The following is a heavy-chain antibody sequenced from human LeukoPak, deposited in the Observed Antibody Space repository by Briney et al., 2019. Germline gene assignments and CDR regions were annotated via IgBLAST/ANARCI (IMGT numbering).Heavy chain of an antibody. CDR3: ARVGYCSGNSCVNWFDP. D-gene: IGHD6-19*01. V-gene: IGHV4-38-2*02. Sequence: SETLSLTCTVSGYSISSGYYWGWIRQSPGKGLEWIGIGGAYDSGSTYYNESLKSRVTILIETSKNQLSLKLSSVTAADTAVYYCARVGYCSGNSCVNWFDPWGQGTLVIVSS. CDR2: AYDSGST. J-gene: IGHJ5*02. CDR1: GYSISSGYY.